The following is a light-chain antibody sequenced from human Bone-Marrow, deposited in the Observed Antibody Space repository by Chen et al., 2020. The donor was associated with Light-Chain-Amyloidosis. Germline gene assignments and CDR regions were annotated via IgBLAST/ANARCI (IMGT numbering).Light chain of an antibody. CDR1: SPDVGSYNL. J-gene: IGLJ1*01. CDR3: CSYASGNNFV. V-gene: IGLV2-23*01. Sequence: QSALTQPASVSGPPGQSITISCTGTSPDVGSYNLVSWYQQYPGKPPKLIIYEDNKRPSGVSCRFSGSKSGNTASLTISGLQAEDESAYYCCSYASGNNFVFGTGTDVTVL. CDR2: EDN.